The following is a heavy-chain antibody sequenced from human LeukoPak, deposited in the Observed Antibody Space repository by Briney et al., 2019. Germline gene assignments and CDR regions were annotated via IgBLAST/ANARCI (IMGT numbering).Heavy chain of an antibody. CDR3: AREYSGSYRGDY. CDR1: GFTFSSYA. Sequence: PGGSLRLSCAASGFTFSSYAMSWVRQAPGKGLEWVLAISGSGGSTYYADSVKGRFTISRDNSKNTLYLQMNSLRAEDTAVYYCAREYSGSYRGDYWGQGTLVTVSS. CDR2: ISGSGGST. J-gene: IGHJ4*02. D-gene: IGHD1-26*01. V-gene: IGHV3-23*01.